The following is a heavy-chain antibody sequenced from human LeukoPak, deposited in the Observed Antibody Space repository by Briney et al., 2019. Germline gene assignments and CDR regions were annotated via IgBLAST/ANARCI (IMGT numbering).Heavy chain of an antibody. CDR2: INHSGST. J-gene: IGHJ2*01. Sequence: SSETLSLTCAVYGGSFSGYYWSWIRQPPGKGLEWIGEINHSGSTNYNPSLKSRVTISVDTSKSQFSLKLSSVTAADTAAYYCARYIRVTANYWYFDLWGRGTLVTVSS. CDR3: ARYIRVTANYWYFDL. V-gene: IGHV4-34*01. D-gene: IGHD2-21*02. CDR1: GGSFSGYY.